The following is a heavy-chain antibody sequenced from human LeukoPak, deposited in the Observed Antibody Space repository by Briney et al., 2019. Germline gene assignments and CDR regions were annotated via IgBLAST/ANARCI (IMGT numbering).Heavy chain of an antibody. CDR3: ARARVVVRGVIMVGDYYYGMDV. CDR1: GYTFTSYG. Sequence: ASVKVSCTASGYTFTSYGISWVRQAPGQGLEWLGWISAYNGNTNYAQKLQGRVTMTTDTSTSTAYMELRSLRSDDTAVYYCARARVVVRGVIMVGDYYYGMDVWGQGTTVTVSS. CDR2: ISAYNGNT. D-gene: IGHD3-10*01. V-gene: IGHV1-18*01. J-gene: IGHJ6*02.